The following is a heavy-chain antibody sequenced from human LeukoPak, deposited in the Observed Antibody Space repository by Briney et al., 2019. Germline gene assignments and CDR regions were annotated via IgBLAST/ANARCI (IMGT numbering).Heavy chain of an antibody. J-gene: IGHJ4*02. Sequence: PSETLSLTCTVSGNSISSGDNYWSWIRQPAGKGLEWIGRVYTSGGTSYNPSLKSRVTISVDTSKNQFSLKLSSVTAADTAVYFCARGGVNFDYWGQGTLVTVSS. CDR3: ARGGVNFDY. CDR1: GNSISSGDNY. CDR2: VYTSGGT. V-gene: IGHV4-61*02. D-gene: IGHD2-8*01.